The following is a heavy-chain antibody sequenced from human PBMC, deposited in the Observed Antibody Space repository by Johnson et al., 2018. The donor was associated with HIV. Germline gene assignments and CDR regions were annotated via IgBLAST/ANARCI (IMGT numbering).Heavy chain of an antibody. CDR3: ARRDNDAFDI. CDR1: GFTFSSYA. J-gene: IGHJ3*02. V-gene: IGHV3-64*01. CDR2: ISSNGGST. Sequence: EQLVESGGDVVQPGRSLRLSCAASGFTFSSYAMSWVRQAPGKGLEWVSAISSNGGSTSYANSVKGRFTISRDNSKNTLYLQMGSLRAEDMAVYYCARRDNDAFDIWGQGTMVTVSS.